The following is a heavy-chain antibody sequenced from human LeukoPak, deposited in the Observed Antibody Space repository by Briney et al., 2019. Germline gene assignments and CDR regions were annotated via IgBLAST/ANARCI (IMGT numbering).Heavy chain of an antibody. CDR2: INPSGGST. D-gene: IGHD5-18*01. CDR3: ARALSGYSYGPPNFDY. CDR1: GYTFTSYY. J-gene: IGHJ4*02. V-gene: IGHV1-46*01. Sequence: ASVKVSCKASGYTFTSYYMHWVRQAPGQGLEWMGIINPSGGSTSYAQKFQGRVTMTRDTSTSTVYMELSSLRSEDTAVYYCARALSGYSYGPPNFDYWGQGTLVTVSS.